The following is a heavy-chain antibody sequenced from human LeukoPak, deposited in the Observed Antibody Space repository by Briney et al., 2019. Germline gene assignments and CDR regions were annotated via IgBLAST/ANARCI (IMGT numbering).Heavy chain of an antibody. V-gene: IGHV1-69*13. CDR1: GGTFSSYA. CDR2: IIPIFGTA. D-gene: IGHD6-13*01. J-gene: IGHJ3*02. Sequence: GAPVKVSCKASGGTFSSYAISWVRQAPGQGLEWMGGIIPIFGTANYAQKFQGRVTITADESTSTAYMELSSLRSEDTAVYYCARVAAAGYIDAFDIWGQGTMVTVSS. CDR3: ARVAAAGYIDAFDI.